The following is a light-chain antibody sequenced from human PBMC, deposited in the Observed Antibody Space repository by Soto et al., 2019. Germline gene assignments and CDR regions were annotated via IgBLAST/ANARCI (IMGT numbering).Light chain of an antibody. CDR2: AAS. Sequence: DMHMPQSPCSLSASVGDGVTITCLASQNLIRHFNWYQQKPGKVPKLLTYAASSLQSGVPSRFSDTGSGTAFPLTIRSLQPAAFATYSSQQADSFPRTFGQGT. CDR1: QNLIRH. V-gene: IGKV1-39*01. J-gene: IGKJ5*01. CDR3: QQADSFPRT.